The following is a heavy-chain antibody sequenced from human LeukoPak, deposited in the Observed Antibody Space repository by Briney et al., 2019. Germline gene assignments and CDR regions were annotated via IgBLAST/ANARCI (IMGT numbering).Heavy chain of an antibody. V-gene: IGHV3-23*01. CDR1: GVTFSSYV. CDR2: ISGSGGGT. J-gene: IGHJ4*02. CDR3: AKGPPRGSYADF. Sequence: GGSLRLSCEASGVTFSSYVMSWVRQAPGKRPEWVSGISGSGGGTYYADSVKGRFTISRDNSKNTLYLQMNSLRAEDTAIYYCAKGPPRGSYADFWGQGTLVSVSS. D-gene: IGHD1-26*01.